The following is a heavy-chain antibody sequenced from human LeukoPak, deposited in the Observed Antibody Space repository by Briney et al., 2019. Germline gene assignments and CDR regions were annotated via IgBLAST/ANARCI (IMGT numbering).Heavy chain of an antibody. V-gene: IGHV3-20*04. CDR1: GFTFDDYG. CDR3: ARDGGWHKRGLDYYYYYMDV. D-gene: IGHD4-23*01. J-gene: IGHJ6*03. Sequence: GGSLRLSCVASGFTFDDYGISWVRQAPGKGLEWVSRIHWNSGSTRYVDSVKGRFTISRDNAKNSLYLQMNSLRPEDTAFYYCARDGGWHKRGLDYYYYYMDVWGKGTTVTVSS. CDR2: IHWNSGST.